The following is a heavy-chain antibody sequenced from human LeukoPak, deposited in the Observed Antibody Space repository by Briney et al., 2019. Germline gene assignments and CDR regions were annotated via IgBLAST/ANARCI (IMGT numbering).Heavy chain of an antibody. CDR2: IYYSGST. CDR1: GGSISSGDYY. J-gene: IGHJ2*01. CDR3: ARKAYYYDSSGYYSGWYFDL. Sequence: PSETLSLTCTVSGGSISSGDYYWSWIRQPPGKGLEWIGYIYYSGSTNYNPSLKSRVTISVDTSKNQFSLKLSSVTAADMAVYYCARKAYYYDSSGYYSGWYFDLWGRGTLVTVSS. V-gene: IGHV4-61*08. D-gene: IGHD3-22*01.